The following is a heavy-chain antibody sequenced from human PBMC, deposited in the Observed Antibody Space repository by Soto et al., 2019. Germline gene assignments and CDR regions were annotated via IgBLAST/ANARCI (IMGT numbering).Heavy chain of an antibody. CDR2: IRSKANSYAT. D-gene: IGHD3-22*01. J-gene: IGHJ6*02. CDR3: TRHEVLGYYDSSGYYYYGMDV. CDR1: GFTFSGSA. Sequence: EVQLVESGGGLVQPGGSLKLSCAASGFTFSGSAMHWVRQASGKGLEWVGRIRSKANSYATAYAASVKGRFTISRDDSKNTAYLQMNSLKTEDTAVYYCTRHEVLGYYDSSGYYYYGMDVWGQGTTVTVSS. V-gene: IGHV3-73*02.